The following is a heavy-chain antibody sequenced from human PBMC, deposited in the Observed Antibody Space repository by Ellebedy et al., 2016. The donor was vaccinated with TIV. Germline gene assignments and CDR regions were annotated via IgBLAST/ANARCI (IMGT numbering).Heavy chain of an antibody. J-gene: IGHJ6*02. V-gene: IGHV1-69*13. CDR1: GYTFTGYY. D-gene: IGHD1-26*01. CDR2: IIPIFGTA. CDR3: ARNDGSYEDV. Sequence: AASVKVSCKASGYTFTGYYMHWVRQAPGQGLEWMGGIIPIFGTANYAQKFQGRVTITADESTSTAYMELSSLRSEDTAVYYCARNDGSYEDVWGQGTTVTVSS.